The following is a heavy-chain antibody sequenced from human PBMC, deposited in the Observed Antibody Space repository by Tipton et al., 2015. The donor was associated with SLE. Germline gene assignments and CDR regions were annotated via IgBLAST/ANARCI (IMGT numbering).Heavy chain of an antibody. CDR3: ASPFWSGYYNYYGMDV. J-gene: IGHJ6*02. CDR1: GYTFTSYG. V-gene: IGHV1-18*01. D-gene: IGHD3-3*01. Sequence: QLVQSGAEVKKPGASVKVSCKASGYTFTSYGISWVRQAPGQGLEWMGWISAYNGNTNYAQKLQGRVTMTTDTSTSTAYMELSGLRSEDTAVYYCASPFWSGYYNYYGMDVWGQGTTVTVSS. CDR2: ISAYNGNT.